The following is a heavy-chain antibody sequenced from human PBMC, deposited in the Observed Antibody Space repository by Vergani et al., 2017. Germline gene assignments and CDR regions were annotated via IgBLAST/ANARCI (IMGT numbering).Heavy chain of an antibody. Sequence: QVQLQESGPGLVKPSQTLSLTCTVSGSSISSGGYYWSWIRQHPGKGLEWIGYIYYSGSTYYNPSLKSRVTISVDTSKNQFSLKLSSVTAADTAVYYCARGPRGYSYGPFGYWGQGTLVTVSS. CDR2: IYYSGST. D-gene: IGHD5-18*01. V-gene: IGHV4-31*03. CDR3: ARGPRGYSYGPFGY. J-gene: IGHJ4*02. CDR1: GSSISSGGYY.